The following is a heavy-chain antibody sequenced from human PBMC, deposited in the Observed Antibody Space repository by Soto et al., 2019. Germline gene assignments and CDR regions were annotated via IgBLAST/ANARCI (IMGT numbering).Heavy chain of an antibody. CDR1: GGSITSNY. V-gene: IGHV4-59*08. CDR3: ARQRTTVVTQAYFDH. Sequence: SETLSLTCSVSGGSITSNYWSWIRQPPGKGLEWIGHIFHRGNTNLNPSLKSRVTLSVDTSKNQFSLKLSSVTATDTAVYYCARQRTTVVTQAYFDHWGQGALVTVSS. CDR2: IFHRGNT. J-gene: IGHJ4*02. D-gene: IGHD2-21*02.